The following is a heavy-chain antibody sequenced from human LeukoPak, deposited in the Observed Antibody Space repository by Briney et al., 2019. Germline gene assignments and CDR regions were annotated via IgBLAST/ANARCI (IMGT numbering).Heavy chain of an antibody. CDR3: ARGPPYYYDSSVPYDY. D-gene: IGHD3-22*01. J-gene: IGHJ4*02. Sequence: ASVKVSCKASGYTFTSYDINWVRQATGQGLEWMGWMNPNSGNTGYAQKFQGRVTITRNTSISTAYMGLSSLRSEDTAVYYCARGPPYYYDSSVPYDYWGQGTLVTVSS. CDR2: MNPNSGNT. V-gene: IGHV1-8*03. CDR1: GYTFTSYD.